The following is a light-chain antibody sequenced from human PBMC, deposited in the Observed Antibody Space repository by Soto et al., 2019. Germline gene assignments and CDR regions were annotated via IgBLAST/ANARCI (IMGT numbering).Light chain of an antibody. V-gene: IGLV1-44*01. J-gene: IGLJ1*01. CDR1: ISNIGTNN. CDR2: SNN. Sequence: QSVLTQPPSASGTPGQRVTISCSGSISNIGTNNVNWYHQVPGTAPKLLIYSNNQRPSGVPDRFSGSKSGASASLDISGLQSEDEADYYCAAWDDSLNGYVFGTGTKLTVL. CDR3: AAWDDSLNGYV.